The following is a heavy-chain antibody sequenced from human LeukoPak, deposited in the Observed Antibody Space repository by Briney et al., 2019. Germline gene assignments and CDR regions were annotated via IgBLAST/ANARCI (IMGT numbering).Heavy chain of an antibody. V-gene: IGHV4-34*01. Sequence: SETLSLTCAAYGGSFSGYYWSWIRQPPGKGLEWIGEINHSGSTNYNPSLKSRATISVDTSKNQFSLKLSSVTAADTAVYYCARVRMVRGVNNFDYWGQGTLVTVSS. CDR2: INHSGST. J-gene: IGHJ4*02. CDR3: ARVRMVRGVNNFDY. D-gene: IGHD3-10*01. CDR1: GGSFSGYY.